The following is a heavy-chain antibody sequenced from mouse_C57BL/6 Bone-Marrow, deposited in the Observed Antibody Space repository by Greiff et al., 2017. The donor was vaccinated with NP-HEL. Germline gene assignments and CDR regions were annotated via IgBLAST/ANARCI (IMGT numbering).Heavy chain of an antibody. D-gene: IGHD1-1*01. CDR3: ARSGSSFDV. Sequence: VQLKQPGAELVKPGASVKLSCKASGYTFTSYWMHWVKQRPGQGLEWIGMIHPNSGSTNYNEKFKSKATLTVDKSSSTAYMQLSSLTSEDSAVYYCARSGSSFDVWGTGTTVTVSS. CDR1: GYTFTSYW. CDR2: IHPNSGST. V-gene: IGHV1-64*01. J-gene: IGHJ1*03.